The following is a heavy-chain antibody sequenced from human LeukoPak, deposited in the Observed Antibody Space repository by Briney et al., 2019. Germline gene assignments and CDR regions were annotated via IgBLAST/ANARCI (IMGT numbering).Heavy chain of an antibody. J-gene: IGHJ4*02. CDR1: GFTFSSYA. CDR3: ASRGGSGSYPIDY. V-gene: IGHV4-34*08. CDR2: INHSGST. Sequence: GSLRLSCAASGFTFSSYAMSWVRQPPGKGLEWIGEINHSGSTNYNPSLKSRVTISVDTSKNQFSLKLSSVTAADTAVYYCASRGGSGSYPIDYRGQGTLVTVSS. D-gene: IGHD3-10*01.